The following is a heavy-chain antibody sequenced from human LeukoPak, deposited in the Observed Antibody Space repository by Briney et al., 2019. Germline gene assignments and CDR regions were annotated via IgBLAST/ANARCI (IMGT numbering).Heavy chain of an antibody. J-gene: IGHJ4*02. CDR3: AKTPYTYPEPYYFSY. D-gene: IGHD1-1*01. CDR2: ISGSGGST. V-gene: IGHV3-23*01. Sequence: GGSLRLSCEASGFTFSDPYMSWVRQAPGKGLEWVSAISGSGGSTHYADSVKGRFTISRDNSKNTLYLQMNGLRAEDTAVYYCAKTPYTYPEPYYFSYWYQVSLLHVS. CDR1: GFTFSDPY.